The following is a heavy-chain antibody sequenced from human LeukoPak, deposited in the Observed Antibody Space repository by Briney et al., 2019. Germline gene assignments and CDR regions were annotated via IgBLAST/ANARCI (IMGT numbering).Heavy chain of an antibody. V-gene: IGHV3-30-3*01. CDR1: GFTFSSYA. CDR3: ARGVMVREANWFDP. Sequence: GGSLRLSCAASGFTFSSYAMHWVRQAPGKGLEWVAVISYDGSNKYYADSVKGRFTISRDNSKNTLYLQMNGLRAEDTAVYYCARGVMVREANWFDPWGQGTLVTVSS. CDR2: ISYDGSNK. J-gene: IGHJ5*02. D-gene: IGHD3-10*01.